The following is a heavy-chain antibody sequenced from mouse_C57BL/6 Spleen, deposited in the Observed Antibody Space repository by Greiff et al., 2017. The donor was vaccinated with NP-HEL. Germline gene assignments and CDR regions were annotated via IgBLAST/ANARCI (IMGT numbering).Heavy chain of an antibody. Sequence: EVQLVESGPELVKPGASVKIPCKASGYTFTDYNMDWVKQSHGKSLEWIGDINPNNGGTIYNQKFKGKATLTVDKSSSTAYMELRSLTSEDTAVYYCARSYYYGSSSWFAYWGQGTLVTVSA. CDR3: ARSYYYGSSSWFAY. CDR2: INPNNGGT. D-gene: IGHD1-1*01. J-gene: IGHJ3*01. CDR1: GYTFTDYN. V-gene: IGHV1-18*01.